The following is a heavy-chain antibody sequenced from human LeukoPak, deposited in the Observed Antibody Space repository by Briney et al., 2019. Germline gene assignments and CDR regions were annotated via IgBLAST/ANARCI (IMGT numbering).Heavy chain of an antibody. CDR3: ARASSIIVGSYPRGFDY. D-gene: IGHD1-26*01. V-gene: IGHV1-8*03. CDR2: MNPNSGNT. CDR1: GYSFTSYW. Sequence: GESLKISCKGSGYSFTSYWIGWVRQATGQGLEWMGWMNPNSGNTGYAQKFQGRVTITRNTSISTAYMELSSLRSEDTAVYYCARASSIIVGSYPRGFDYWGQGTLVTVSS. J-gene: IGHJ4*02.